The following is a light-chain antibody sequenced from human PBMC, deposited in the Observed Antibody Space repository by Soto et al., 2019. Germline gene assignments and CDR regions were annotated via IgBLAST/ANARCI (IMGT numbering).Light chain of an antibody. Sequence: QSVLTQPPSASGTPGQRVTISCSVGSSNIGNNYVYWYQHLPGTAPKLLIYKNNLRPSGVPDRFSGSRSGTSASLAISGLRSEDEADYSCAAWDDSLSGVVFSGGTKLTVL. J-gene: IGLJ2*01. CDR2: KNN. CDR1: SSNIGNNY. CDR3: AAWDDSLSGVV. V-gene: IGLV1-47*01.